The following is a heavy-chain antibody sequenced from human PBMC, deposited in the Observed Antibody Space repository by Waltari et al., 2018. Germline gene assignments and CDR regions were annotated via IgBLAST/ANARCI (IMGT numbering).Heavy chain of an antibody. CDR2: MNPNSGNT. V-gene: IGHV1-8*01. J-gene: IGHJ6*02. CDR3: ARVLGYDFWSGYHYGMDV. D-gene: IGHD3-3*01. Sequence: QVQLVQSGAEVKKPGASVKVSCKASGYTFTSYDINWVRQATGQGLEWMGWMNPNSGNTGYAQKVQGRVTMTRNTSISTAYMELSSLRSEDTAVYYCARVLGYDFWSGYHYGMDVWGQGTTVTVSS. CDR1: GYTFTSYD.